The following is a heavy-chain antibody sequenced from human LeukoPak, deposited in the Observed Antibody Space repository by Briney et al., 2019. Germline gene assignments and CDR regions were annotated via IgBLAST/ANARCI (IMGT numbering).Heavy chain of an antibody. CDR3: AKGPSIAVAGLRGAFDI. D-gene: IGHD6-19*01. V-gene: IGHV3-23*01. CDR1: GFTFSSYA. CDR2: ISGSGGST. J-gene: IGHJ3*02. Sequence: PGGSLRLSCAASGFTFSSYAISWVRQAPGKALEWVSAISGSGGSTYYADSVKGRFTISRDNSKNTLYLQMNSLRAEDTAVYYCAKGPSIAVAGLRGAFDIWGQGTMVTVSS.